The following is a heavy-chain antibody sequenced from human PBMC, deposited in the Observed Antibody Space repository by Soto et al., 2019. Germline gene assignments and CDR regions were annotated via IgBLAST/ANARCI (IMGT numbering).Heavy chain of an antibody. D-gene: IGHD3-22*01. V-gene: IGHV3-30*18. CDR1: GFTFSSYG. CDR3: AKKDSSGYYFKDGFDP. Sequence: QVQLVESGGGVVQPGRFLRLSCAASGFTFSSYGMHWVRQAPGKGLEWVAVISYDGSNKYYADSVKGRFTISRYNSKNTLYLKMNSLRAEDTAVYDCAKKDSSGYYFKDGFDPWGQGTLVTVSS. CDR2: ISYDGSNK. J-gene: IGHJ5*02.